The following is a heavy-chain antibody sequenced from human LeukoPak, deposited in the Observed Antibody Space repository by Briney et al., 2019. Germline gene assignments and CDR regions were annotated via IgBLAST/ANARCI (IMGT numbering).Heavy chain of an antibody. CDR3: AGQGWLLGNDYFDY. J-gene: IGHJ4*02. V-gene: IGHV4-59*08. CDR2: IYYSGST. D-gene: IGHD5-12*01. Sequence: SETLSLTCTVSGGSISSYYWSWIRQPPGKGLEWLGYIYYSGSTNYNPSLKSRVTISVDTSKNQFSLKLSSVTAADTAVYYCAGQGWLLGNDYFDYWGQGTLVTVSS. CDR1: GGSISSYY.